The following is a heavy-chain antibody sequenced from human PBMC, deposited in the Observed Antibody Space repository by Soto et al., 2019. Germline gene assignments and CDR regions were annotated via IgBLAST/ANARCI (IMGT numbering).Heavy chain of an antibody. J-gene: IGHJ6*02. D-gene: IGHD2-2*01. Sequence: GGSLRLSCSASGYPFTTYGMNWVRPAPGKGLEWVSYISSSGSTIYYADSVKGRFTISRDNAKNSLYLQMNSLRAEDTAVYYCARVQDIVIVPAASALDVWGLGTTVTVS. CDR1: GYPFTTYG. CDR3: ARVQDIVIVPAASALDV. CDR2: ISSSGSTI. V-gene: IGHV3-48*04.